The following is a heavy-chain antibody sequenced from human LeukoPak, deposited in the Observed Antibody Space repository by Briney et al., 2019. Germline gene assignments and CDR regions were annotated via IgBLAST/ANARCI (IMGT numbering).Heavy chain of an antibody. CDR2: INHSGST. CDR1: GGSFSGYY. J-gene: IGHJ4*02. D-gene: IGHD2-21*02. Sequence: NASETLSLTCAVYGGSFSGYYWSWIRQPPGKGLEWIGEINHSGSTNYNPSLKSRVTISVDTSKNQFSLKLSSVTAADTAVYYCATRGDSIVVVTGYRYWGQGTLVTVSS. V-gene: IGHV4-34*01. CDR3: ATRGDSIVVVTGYRY.